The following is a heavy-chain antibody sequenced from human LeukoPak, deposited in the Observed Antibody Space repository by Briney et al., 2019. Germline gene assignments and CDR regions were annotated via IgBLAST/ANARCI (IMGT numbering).Heavy chain of an antibody. Sequence: SETLSLTCTVSGGSISSYYWSWIRQAPGKGLEWIGYIYYSGSTNYNPSLKSRVTISVGASKNQFSLKLSSVTGADTAVYYCARTDCYGSGYYFDYWGQGTLVTVSS. V-gene: IGHV4-59*01. J-gene: IGHJ4*02. CDR3: ARTDCYGSGYYFDY. CDR1: GGSISSYY. CDR2: IYYSGST. D-gene: IGHD3-10*01.